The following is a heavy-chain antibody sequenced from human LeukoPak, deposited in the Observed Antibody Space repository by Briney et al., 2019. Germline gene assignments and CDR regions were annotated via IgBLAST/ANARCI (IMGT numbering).Heavy chain of an antibody. CDR1: GYTFTSYG. Sequence: ASVKVSCKASGYTFTSYGISWVRQAPGQGLEWMGWISAYNGNTNYAQKFQGRVTITADESTSTAYMELSSLRSEDTAVYYCARDRPNPLWFGELFVFDYWGQGTLVTVSS. D-gene: IGHD3-10*01. CDR3: ARDRPNPLWFGELFVFDY. J-gene: IGHJ4*02. CDR2: ISAYNGNT. V-gene: IGHV1-18*01.